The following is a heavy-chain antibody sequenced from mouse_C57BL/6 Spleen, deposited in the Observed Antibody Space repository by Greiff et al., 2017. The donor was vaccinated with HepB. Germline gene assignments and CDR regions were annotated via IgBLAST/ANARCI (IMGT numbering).Heavy chain of an antibody. CDR2: IHPNSGST. CDR1: GYTFTSYW. Sequence: QVQLQQPGAELVKPGASVKLSCKASGYTFTSYWMHWVKQRPGQGLEWIGMIHPNSGSTNYNEKFKSKATLTVDKSSSTAYMQLSSLTSEDSAVYYCARSLTGRGGTIAYWGQGTLVTVSA. D-gene: IGHD4-1*01. CDR3: ARSLTGRGGTIAY. V-gene: IGHV1-64*01. J-gene: IGHJ3*01.